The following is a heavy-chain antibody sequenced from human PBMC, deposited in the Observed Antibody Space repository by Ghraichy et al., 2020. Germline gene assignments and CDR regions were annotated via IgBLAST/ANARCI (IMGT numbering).Heavy chain of an antibody. D-gene: IGHD3-16*01. V-gene: IGHV3-23*01. CDR2: ISGSGGST. J-gene: IGHJ3*02. Sequence: GGSLRLSCTASGFTFRSYAMSWVRQAPGKGLEWVSVISGSGGSTYYADSVKGQFTISRDNSKNTLYLQMNSLRAEDTAVYYCAKDRAAAYVPDAFDIWGQGTMVTVSS. CDR1: GFTFRSYA. CDR3: AKDRAAAYVPDAFDI.